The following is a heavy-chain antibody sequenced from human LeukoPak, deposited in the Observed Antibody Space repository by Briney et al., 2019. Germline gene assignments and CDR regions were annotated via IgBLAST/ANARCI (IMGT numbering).Heavy chain of an antibody. D-gene: IGHD2-2*01. Sequence: GASVKVSCKASGYTFTGYYVHWVRQAPGQGLEWMGWVNTNSGATNYAQKFQGRVTMTRDTSISTAYMELNSLRDDDTALYYCTKPQPGAFEIWGQGTMVTVSS. V-gene: IGHV1-2*02. CDR2: VNTNSGAT. J-gene: IGHJ3*02. CDR1: GYTFTGYY. CDR3: TKPQPGAFEI.